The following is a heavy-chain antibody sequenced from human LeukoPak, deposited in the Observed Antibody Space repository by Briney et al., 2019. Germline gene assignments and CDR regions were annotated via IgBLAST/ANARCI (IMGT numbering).Heavy chain of an antibody. J-gene: IGHJ6*02. CDR2: ISYDGSNK. D-gene: IGHD6-19*01. CDR3: AKDMRYSSGWYGGYYYYGMDV. Sequence: GRSLRLSCAASGFTFSSYGMHWVRQAPGKGLEWVAVISYDGSNKYYADSVKGRFTISRDNSKNTLYLQMNSLRAEDTALYYCAKDMRYSSGWYGGYYYYGMDVWGQGTTVTVSS. V-gene: IGHV3-30*18. CDR1: GFTFSSYG.